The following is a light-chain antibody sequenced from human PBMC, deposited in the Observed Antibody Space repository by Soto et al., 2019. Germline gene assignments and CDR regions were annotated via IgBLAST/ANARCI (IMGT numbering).Light chain of an antibody. CDR2: DAS. Sequence: DIQMTQSPCAPSASVGDRVTITCQASQDISDVLNWYQQQPGKAPKVLIYDASKLQTGVPSRFSGRGSGKDFTFTISSLQPDDSGTYYCQQFYDLPITFGQGTRLEIK. CDR1: QDISDV. CDR3: QQFYDLPIT. V-gene: IGKV1-33*01. J-gene: IGKJ5*01.